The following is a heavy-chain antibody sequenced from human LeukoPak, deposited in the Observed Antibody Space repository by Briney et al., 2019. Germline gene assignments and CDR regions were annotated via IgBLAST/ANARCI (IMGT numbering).Heavy chain of an antibody. V-gene: IGHV1-69*05. CDR3: ARDGVSGYYPDY. J-gene: IGHJ4*02. Sequence: ASVKVSCKASGGTFSSYAISWVRQAPGQGLEWMGRIIPIFGTANYAQKFQGRVTMTRDTSTSTVYMELSSLRSEDTAVYYCARDGVSGYYPDYWGQGTLVTVSS. CDR2: IIPIFGTA. CDR1: GGTFSSYA. D-gene: IGHD3-22*01.